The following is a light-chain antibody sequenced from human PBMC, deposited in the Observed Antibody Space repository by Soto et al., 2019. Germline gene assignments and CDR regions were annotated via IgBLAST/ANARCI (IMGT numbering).Light chain of an antibody. Sequence: QLVLTQSSSASASLGSSVKLTCTLSSGHSSYIIAWHQQQPGKAPRYLMKIDGSGSYNKGSGVPDHFSGSSSGPDRYLTISNLQFDDEADYYCETWDSNTRVFGGGTKLTVL. CDR3: ETWDSNTRV. CDR2: IDGSGSY. J-gene: IGLJ3*02. V-gene: IGLV4-60*02. CDR1: SGHSSYI.